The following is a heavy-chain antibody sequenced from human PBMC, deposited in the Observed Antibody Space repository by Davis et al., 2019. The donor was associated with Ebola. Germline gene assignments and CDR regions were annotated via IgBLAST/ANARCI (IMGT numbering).Heavy chain of an antibody. Sequence: ASVKVSCKASGYTFTGYYMHWVRQAPGQGLEWMGWINPNSGGTNYAQKFQGRVTMTRDTSISTAYMELSRLRSDDTAVYYCAREWRLSGDYDFNVGGTHFDYWGQGTLVTVSS. J-gene: IGHJ4*02. CDR2: INPNSGGT. D-gene: IGHD4-17*01. V-gene: IGHV1-2*02. CDR3: AREWRLSGDYDFNVGGTHFDY. CDR1: GYTFTGYY.